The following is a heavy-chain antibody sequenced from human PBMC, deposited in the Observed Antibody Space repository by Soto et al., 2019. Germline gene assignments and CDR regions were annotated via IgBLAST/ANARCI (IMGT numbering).Heavy chain of an antibody. CDR1: GGSISSSNW. D-gene: IGHD2-15*01. V-gene: IGHV4-4*02. CDR3: ARGHIVVVVAATINWFDP. J-gene: IGHJ5*02. CDR2: IYHSGST. Sequence: SLTCAVSGGSISSSNWWSWVRQPPGKGLEWIGEIYHSGSTNYNPSLKSRVTISVDKSKNQFSLKLSSVTAADTAVYYCARGHIVVVVAATINWFDPWGQGTLVTVS.